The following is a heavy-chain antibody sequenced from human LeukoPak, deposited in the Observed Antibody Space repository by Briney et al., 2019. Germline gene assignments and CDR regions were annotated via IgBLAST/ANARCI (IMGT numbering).Heavy chain of an antibody. D-gene: IGHD3-10*01. Sequence: PGGSLRLSCAASGFTFSNAWMSWVRQAPGKGLEWVGRIKSKTDGGTTDYAAPVKGRFIISRDDSKNTLYLQMNSLKTEDTAVYYCTIRYYYGSGSYEDYWGQGTLVTVSS. CDR2: IKSKTDGGTT. V-gene: IGHV3-15*01. J-gene: IGHJ4*02. CDR1: GFTFSNAW. CDR3: TIRYYYGSGSYEDY.